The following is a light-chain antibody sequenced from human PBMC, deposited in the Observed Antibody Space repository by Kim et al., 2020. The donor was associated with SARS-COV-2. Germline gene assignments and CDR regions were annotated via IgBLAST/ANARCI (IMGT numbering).Light chain of an antibody. CDR1: RSNIGSYT. CDR3: ASWDDSLDGDVV. Sequence: QSVLTQPPSVSGTTGQRVVISCSGSRSNIGSYTVKWYQPHPEKAPELLIYSDNQRPSGVRARFSGSKSGTSASPAISGLQSEDEADYYCASWDDSLDGDVVFGGGTQLTVL. J-gene: IGLJ2*01. V-gene: IGLV1-44*01. CDR2: SDN.